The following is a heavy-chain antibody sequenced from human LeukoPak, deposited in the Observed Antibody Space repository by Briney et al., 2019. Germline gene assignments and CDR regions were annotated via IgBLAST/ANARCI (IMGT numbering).Heavy chain of an antibody. V-gene: IGHV1-69*13. CDR2: IIPIFGTA. J-gene: IGHJ4*02. CDR3: AKDLVVPLPGDY. CDR1: GGTFSSYA. Sequence: ASVKVSCKASGGTFSSYAISWVRQAPGQGLEWMGGIIPIFGTANYAQKFQGRVTITADESTSTAYMELSSLRVEDTAVYYCAKDLVVPLPGDYWGQGTLVTVSS. D-gene: IGHD2-2*01.